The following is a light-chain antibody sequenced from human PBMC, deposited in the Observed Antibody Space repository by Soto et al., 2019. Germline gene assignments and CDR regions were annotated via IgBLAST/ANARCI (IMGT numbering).Light chain of an antibody. CDR2: LNSDGRH. J-gene: IGLJ2*01. CDR1: SRHSSYA. V-gene: IGLV4-69*01. CDR3: QTWGTGILV. Sequence: QLVLTQSPSASASLGASVKLTCTLSSRHSSYAIAWHQQQPEKGPRYLMKLNSDGRHTKGDGLPDRFSGSSSGTERYLTISGLPSEDEADYYCQTWGTGILVFGGGTTLTVL.